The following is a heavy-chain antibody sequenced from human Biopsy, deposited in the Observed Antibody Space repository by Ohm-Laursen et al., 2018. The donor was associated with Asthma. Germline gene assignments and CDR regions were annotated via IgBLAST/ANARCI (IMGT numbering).Heavy chain of an antibody. CDR3: ARGSSSRLSQWELLVSGGKRAHSYYGMDV. CDR1: GGSITSSSYY. Sequence: SETLSLTCTLSGGSITSSSYYWGWIRQTPGKGREGLGGTQHSGYTNYKPSPSSRLTLSVDTSKTQFSLRPTSVTAADTAVYYCARGSSSRLSQWELLVSGGKRAHSYYGMDVWGQGTTVTVSS. V-gene: IGHV4-39*07. J-gene: IGHJ6*02. D-gene: IGHD1-26*01. CDR2: TQHSGYT.